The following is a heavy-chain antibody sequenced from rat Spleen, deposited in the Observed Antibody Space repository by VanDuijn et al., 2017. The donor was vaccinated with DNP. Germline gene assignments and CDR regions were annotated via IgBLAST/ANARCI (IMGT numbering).Heavy chain of an antibody. Sequence: QVQLKESGPGLVQPSQTLSLTCTVSGFSLTSFHVHWIRQPPGKSLVWMGTIWAGGSINYNAAVQSRLSISRDTSKSQVFLKMNSLQAEDKGTYYCARHTHAHYLDYWGKGALVTVSS. CDR1: GFSLTSFH. CDR2: IWAGGSI. D-gene: IGHD3-2*01. V-gene: IGHV2-72*01. J-gene: IGHJ2*01. CDR3: ARHTHAHYLDY.